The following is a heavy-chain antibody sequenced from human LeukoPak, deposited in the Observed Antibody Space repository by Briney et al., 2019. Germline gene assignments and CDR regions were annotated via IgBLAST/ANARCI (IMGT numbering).Heavy chain of an antibody. CDR3: VRDRDSSSWYFLF. V-gene: IGHV3-48*01. D-gene: IGHD6-13*01. CDR2: ISSSCSI. J-gene: IGHJ3*01. CDR1: RFTFSSYN. Sequence: GGSLRLSCGAWRFTFSSYNMSWVRRARGKGREWVSYISSSCSIYYADSVKGRFNLSRDNAKNSLYMQMNSLRAEDTAVYYCVRDRDSSSWYFLFWGQGTMVTVSS.